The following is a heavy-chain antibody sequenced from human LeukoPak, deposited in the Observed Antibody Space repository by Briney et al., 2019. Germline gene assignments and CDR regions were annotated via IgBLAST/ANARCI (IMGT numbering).Heavy chain of an antibody. CDR2: INPKTGRT. J-gene: IGHJ5*02. CDR3: ARDPETYNGWFDP. CDR1: GYTFTAYY. Sequence: ASVKVSCKASGYTFTAYYIHWIRQAPGHGLEWMGWINPKTGRTNYAQKFQGRVTMTKDTSITTVSVDLSSLTSDDTAVYFCARDPETYNGWFDPWGQGTLVTVS. V-gene: IGHV1-2*02. D-gene: IGHD1-1*01.